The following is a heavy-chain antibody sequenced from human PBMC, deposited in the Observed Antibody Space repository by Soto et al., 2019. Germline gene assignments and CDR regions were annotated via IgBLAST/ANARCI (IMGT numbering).Heavy chain of an antibody. J-gene: IGHJ6*02. Sequence: PGGSLRLSCAASGFTFSSYWMSWVRQAPGKGLEWVANIKQDGSEKYYVDSVKGRFTISRDNAKNSLYLQMNRLRAEDTAVYYCARDFRYNWNYYGMDVWGQGTTVTVSS. CDR1: GFTFSSYW. D-gene: IGHD1-20*01. V-gene: IGHV3-7*03. CDR2: IKQDGSEK. CDR3: ARDFRYNWNYYGMDV.